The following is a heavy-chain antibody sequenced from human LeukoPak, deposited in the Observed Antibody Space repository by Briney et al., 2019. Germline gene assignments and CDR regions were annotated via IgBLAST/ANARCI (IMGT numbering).Heavy chain of an antibody. V-gene: IGHV1-69*04. J-gene: IGHJ4*02. D-gene: IGHD2-2*01. CDR1: GYTFTGYY. Sequence: SVKVSCKASGYTFTGYYMHWVRQAPGQGLEWMGRIIPILGIANYAQKLQGRVTITADKSTSTAYMELSSLRSEDTAVYYCARGTSQLNYFDYWGQGTLVTVSS. CDR2: IIPILGIA. CDR3: ARGTSQLNYFDY.